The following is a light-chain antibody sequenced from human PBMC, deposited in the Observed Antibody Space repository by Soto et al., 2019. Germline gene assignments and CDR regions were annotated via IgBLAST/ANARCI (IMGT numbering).Light chain of an antibody. CDR1: QRIRSHY. CDR3: QQYGSSVT. J-gene: IGKJ1*01. CDR2: GAH. V-gene: IGKV3-20*01. Sequence: EIVLTQSPGTLYLSPGERVTLSCRASQRIRSHYLAWYQQKPGQAPRLLISGAHNRAPGIPDRFSGSESGTDFTLRISRLEPEDFAGYYCQQYGSSVTFGQGTKVEIK.